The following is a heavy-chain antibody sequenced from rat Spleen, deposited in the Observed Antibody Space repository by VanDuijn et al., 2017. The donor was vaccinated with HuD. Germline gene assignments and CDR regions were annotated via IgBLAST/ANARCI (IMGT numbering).Heavy chain of an antibody. V-gene: IGHV5S23*01. Sequence: EVRLVESGGGLVQPGRSLKLSCAASGFTFSDFDMAWVRQAPTKGLEWVASISTGGDDTYYRDSVKGRFTISRDDEESTLYLQMDSLRSEDTATYFCARLGNSGFGNWFAYWGQGTLVTVSS. CDR2: ISTGGDDT. CDR3: ARLGNSGFGNWFAY. D-gene: IGHD4-4*01. CDR1: GFTFSDFD. J-gene: IGHJ3*01.